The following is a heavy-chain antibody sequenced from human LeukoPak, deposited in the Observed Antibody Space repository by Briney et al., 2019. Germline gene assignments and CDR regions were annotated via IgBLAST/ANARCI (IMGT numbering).Heavy chain of an antibody. V-gene: IGHV3-7*02. J-gene: IGHJ5*02. CDR3: ASSGDTQDWFDP. Sequence: PGGSLRLSCAASGFTFGSYWMSWVRLTPGKGLEWVANIKKDGSEKYYVDSVKGRFTISRDNAKNSLYLQMNSLRAEDTAVYYCASSGDTQDWFDPWGQGTLVTVSS. D-gene: IGHD2-2*02. CDR1: GFTFGSYW. CDR2: IKKDGSEK.